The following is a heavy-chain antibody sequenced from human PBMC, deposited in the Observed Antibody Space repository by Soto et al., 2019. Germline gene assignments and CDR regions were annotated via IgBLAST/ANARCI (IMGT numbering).Heavy chain of an antibody. Sequence: ASVKVSCKASGYTFTSYGISWLRQAPGQGLEWMGWISAYNGNTNYAQKLQGRVTTTTDTSTSTAYMELRSLRSDDTAVYYCALPAYGPYGMDVWGQGTTVTVSS. V-gene: IGHV1-18*04. CDR2: ISAYNGNT. CDR1: GYTFTSYG. D-gene: IGHD3-10*01. J-gene: IGHJ6*02. CDR3: ALPAYGPYGMDV.